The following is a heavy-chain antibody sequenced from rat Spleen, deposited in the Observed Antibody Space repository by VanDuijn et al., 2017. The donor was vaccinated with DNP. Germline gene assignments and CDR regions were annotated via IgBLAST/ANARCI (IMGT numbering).Heavy chain of an antibody. D-gene: IGHD1-6*01. CDR3: ARSTYYGPYAMDA. J-gene: IGHJ4*01. CDR1: YN. V-gene: IGHV2-30*01. Sequence: YNVHWVRQPTGKGLEWMGIIWTGGSTDYNSALKSRLSISRDTSKSQVFLKMNSLQTEDIATYYCARSTYYGPYAMDAWGQGTSVTVSS. CDR2: IWTGGST.